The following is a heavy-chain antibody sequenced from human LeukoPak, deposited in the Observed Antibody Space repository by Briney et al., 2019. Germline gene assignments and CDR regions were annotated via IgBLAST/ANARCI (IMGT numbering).Heavy chain of an antibody. CDR1: DFTLSNHG. D-gene: IGHD1-26*01. V-gene: IGHV3-30*03. CDR2: ISSDGGKK. J-gene: IGHJ4*02. Sequence: GKSLRLSCVVSDFTLSNHGMHWVRQAPGKGLEWVAVISSDGGKKSYADSVKGRFTISRDNSKNTLYLQMDSLRVEDTAIYYCARDRAWDYLDSWDQGPLVTVSS. CDR3: ARDRAWDYLDS.